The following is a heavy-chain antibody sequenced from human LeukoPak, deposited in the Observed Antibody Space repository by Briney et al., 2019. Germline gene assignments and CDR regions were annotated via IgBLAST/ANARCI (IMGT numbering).Heavy chain of an antibody. Sequence: GESLKISCVASGFTFTTHWMSWVRQAPGKGLEWVANIHQDGSDKYYVDSVKGRFTISRDNAKNSLYLQMNSLRAEDTTVYFCARYGGSYLDYWGQGTLVTVSS. CDR3: ARYGGSYLDY. CDR2: IHQDGSDK. J-gene: IGHJ4*02. D-gene: IGHD1-26*01. V-gene: IGHV3-7*01. CDR1: GFTFTTHW.